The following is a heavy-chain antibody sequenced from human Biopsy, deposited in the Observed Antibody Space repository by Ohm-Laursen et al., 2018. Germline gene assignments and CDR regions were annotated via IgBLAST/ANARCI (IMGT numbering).Heavy chain of an antibody. CDR2: ISPNSGGT. D-gene: IGHD3-16*01. CDR1: GYAVNDYF. CDR3: ARDIMNRIAGLVARSDVFDV. J-gene: IGHJ3*01. V-gene: IGHV1-2*02. Sequence: ASVKVSCKGSGYAVNDYFLHWLRQAPGQGPGGMGGISPNSGGTNYAQKFQGRVTMTTDTSTSSVYLELRRLISDDTAVYYCARDIMNRIAGLVARSDVFDVWGQGTLVTVSS.